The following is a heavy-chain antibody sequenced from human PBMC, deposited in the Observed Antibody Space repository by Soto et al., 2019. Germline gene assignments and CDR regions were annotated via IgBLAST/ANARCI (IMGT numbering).Heavy chain of an antibody. D-gene: IGHD2-8*02. CDR2: ILVDGRT. J-gene: IGHJ3*02. Sequence: HPGGSLRLSCAASGFICGGYDMSWVRQAPGKGLEWVSTILVDGRTFYVDSVKGRFTISRDSSQNTVYLQMNSLTAGDTALYYCAKATATGGGAFDICGQGTKVTVSS. V-gene: IGHV3-23*01. CDR1: GFICGGYD. CDR3: AKATATGGGAFDI.